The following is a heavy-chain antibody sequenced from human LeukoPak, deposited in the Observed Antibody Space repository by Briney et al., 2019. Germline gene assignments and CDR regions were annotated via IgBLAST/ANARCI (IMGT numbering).Heavy chain of an antibody. CDR1: GYTFTSYY. CDR2: IIPIFGTA. CDR3: ARELVGAFDI. V-gene: IGHV1-69*06. D-gene: IGHD3-9*01. J-gene: IGHJ3*02. Sequence: GASVKVSCKASGYTFTSYYMHWVRQAPGQGLEWMGGIIPIFGTANYAQKFQGRVTITADKSTSTAYMELSSLRSEDTAVYYCARELVGAFDIWGQGTMVTVSS.